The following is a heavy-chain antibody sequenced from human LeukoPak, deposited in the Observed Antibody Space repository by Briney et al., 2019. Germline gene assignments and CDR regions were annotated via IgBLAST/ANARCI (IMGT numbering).Heavy chain of an antibody. Sequence: ASVKVSCKASGYTFTSYGISWVRQAPGQGLEWMGWISAYNGNTNYAQKLQGRVTMTTDTSTSTAYMELRSLRSDDTTVYYCARDSTLYYDFWSGYYNAEYFQHWGQGTLVTVSS. CDR3: ARDSTLYYDFWSGYYNAEYFQH. V-gene: IGHV1-18*01. J-gene: IGHJ1*01. D-gene: IGHD3-3*01. CDR2: ISAYNGNT. CDR1: GYTFTSYG.